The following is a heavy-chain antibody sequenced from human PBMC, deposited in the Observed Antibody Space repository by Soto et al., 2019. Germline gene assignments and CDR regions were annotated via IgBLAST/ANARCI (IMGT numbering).Heavy chain of an antibody. CDR1: GYTFTSYA. J-gene: IGHJ5*02. CDR2: INAGNGNT. CDR3: AREPEVVAAMRGDKWFDP. D-gene: IGHD2-15*01. Sequence: ASVKVSCKASGYTFTSYAMHWVRQAPGQRLEWMGWINAGNGNTKYSQKFQGRVTITRDTSASTAYMELSSLRSEETAVYYCAREPEVVAAMRGDKWFDPWGQGTLVTVSS. V-gene: IGHV1-3*01.